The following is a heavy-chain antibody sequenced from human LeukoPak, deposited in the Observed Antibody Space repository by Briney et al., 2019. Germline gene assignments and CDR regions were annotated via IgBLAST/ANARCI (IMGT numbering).Heavy chain of an antibody. J-gene: IGHJ4*02. CDR3: ARAHYSSSWYYFDY. Sequence: GGSLRLSCSASGFTFSTYAMNWVRQAPGKGLEWVSVIYSGGSTYYADSVKGRFIISRDNSKKSLYLKMSSLRAEDTAVYYCARAHYSSSWYYFDYWGQGTLVTVSS. D-gene: IGHD6-13*01. V-gene: IGHV3-66*01. CDR1: GFTFSTYA. CDR2: IYSGGST.